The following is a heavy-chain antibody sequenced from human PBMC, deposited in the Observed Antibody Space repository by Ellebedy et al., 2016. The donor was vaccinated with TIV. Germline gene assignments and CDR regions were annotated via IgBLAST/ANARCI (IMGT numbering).Heavy chain of an antibody. CDR3: AKDGNLYSSSWYLLVSEDGGHYMDV. Sequence: GGSLRLXCAASGFTFSSYSMNWVRQAPGKGLEWVSYISSSSSTIYYADSVKGRFTISRDNSKNTLYLQMNSLRAEDTAVYYCAKDGNLYSSSWYLLVSEDGGHYMDVWGKGTTVTVSS. D-gene: IGHD6-13*01. CDR2: ISSSSSTI. J-gene: IGHJ6*03. V-gene: IGHV3-48*01. CDR1: GFTFSSYS.